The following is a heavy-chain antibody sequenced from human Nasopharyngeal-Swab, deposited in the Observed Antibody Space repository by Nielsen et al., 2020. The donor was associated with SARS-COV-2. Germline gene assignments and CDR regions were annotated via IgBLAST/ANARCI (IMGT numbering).Heavy chain of an antibody. J-gene: IGHJ6*02. Sequence: SETLSLTCAVYGGSFSSYYWNWFRQPPGKGLEWIGEINHSGSTYYNPSLKSRVTISVDTSKNQFSLKLSSVTAADTAVYYCARDLAYYYDSSGYYWAGYYYGMDVWGQGTTVTVSS. V-gene: IGHV4-34*01. CDR1: GGSFSSYY. D-gene: IGHD3-22*01. CDR3: ARDLAYYYDSSGYYWAGYYYGMDV. CDR2: INHSGST.